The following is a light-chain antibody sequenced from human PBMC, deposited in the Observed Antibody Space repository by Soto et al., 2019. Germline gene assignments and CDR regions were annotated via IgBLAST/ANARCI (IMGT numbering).Light chain of an antibody. V-gene: IGLV4-69*01. J-gene: IGLJ3*02. CDR1: SAHSNYA. CDR2: VNIDGSH. CDR3: QTWGSGIWV. Sequence: QLVLTQSPSASASLGASVSLTCTLSSAHSNYAIAWHQQQSEKGPRYLMRVNIDGSHIRGDGIPDRFSGSSSGAERYLTISSLQSEDEADYYCQTWGSGIWVFGGGTKVTVL.